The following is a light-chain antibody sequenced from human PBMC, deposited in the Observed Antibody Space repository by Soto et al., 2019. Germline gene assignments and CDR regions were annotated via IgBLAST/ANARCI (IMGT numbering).Light chain of an antibody. Sequence: QSALTQPPSSSGAPGQTVTISCSGDSSSIERNTVSWYQQLPGMAPKLLIYLNSRRPSGVPDRFSGSKSGTSASLAISGLQSEDEAEYYCATWDDSLNLLYVFGTGTKV. CDR2: LNS. CDR3: ATWDDSLNLLYV. CDR1: SSSIERNT. V-gene: IGLV1-44*01. J-gene: IGLJ1*01.